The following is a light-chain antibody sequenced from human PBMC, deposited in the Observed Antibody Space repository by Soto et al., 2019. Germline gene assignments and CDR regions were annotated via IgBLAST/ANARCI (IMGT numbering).Light chain of an antibody. J-gene: IGKJ5*01. CDR1: QSVSSSY. V-gene: IGKV3D-20*01. CDR2: DAS. CDR3: QQYGSSPPIT. Sequence: EIVLTQSPATLSLSPGERATLSCAACQSVSSSYLAWYQQKPGLAPRLLIYDASSRATGIPDRFSGSGSGTDFTLTISRLEPEDFAVYYCQQYGSSPPITFGQGTRLEIK.